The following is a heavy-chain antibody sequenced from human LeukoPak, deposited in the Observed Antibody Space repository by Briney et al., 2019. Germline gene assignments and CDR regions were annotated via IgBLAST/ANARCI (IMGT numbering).Heavy chain of an antibody. CDR2: IWSDGSNK. Sequence: PGGSLRLSCAASGFTFNSYGMHWVRQAPGKGLEWVAVIWSDGSNKYYADSVKGRFTISRDNSKNTLYLQMNSLRAEDTALYYCARTYYYDSSGSLENWGLGTLVTVSS. CDR3: ARTYYYDSSGSLEN. J-gene: IGHJ4*02. D-gene: IGHD3-22*01. CDR1: GFTFNSYG. V-gene: IGHV3-33*01.